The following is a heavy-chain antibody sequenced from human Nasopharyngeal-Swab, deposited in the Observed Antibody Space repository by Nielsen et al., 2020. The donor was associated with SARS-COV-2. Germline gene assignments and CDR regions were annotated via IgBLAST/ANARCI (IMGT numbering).Heavy chain of an antibody. CDR1: GGSFSGYY. D-gene: IGHD4-11*01. CDR2: INHSGST. V-gene: IGHV4-34*01. CDR3: ARWRTVTTIFYYGMDV. Sequence: SETLSLTCAVYGGSFSGYYWSWIRQPPGKGLEWIGEINHSGSTNYNPSLKSRVTISVDTSKNQFSLKLSSVTAADTAVYYCARWRTVTTIFYYGMDVWGQGTTVTASS. J-gene: IGHJ6*02.